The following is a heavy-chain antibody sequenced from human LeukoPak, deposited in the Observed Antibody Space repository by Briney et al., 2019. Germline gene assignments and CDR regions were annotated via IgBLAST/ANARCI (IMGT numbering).Heavy chain of an antibody. J-gene: IGHJ6*03. CDR1: GGSISSYY. V-gene: IGHV4-59*01. CDR2: IYYSGST. Sequence: SETLSLTCSVSGGSISSYYWSWIRQPPGKGLEWIGYIYYSGSTNYNPSLKSRVTISVDTSKNQFSLKLNSVTAADTAVYYCARGSYPYYYYMDVWGKXXTVTVSS. CDR3: ARGSYPYYYYMDV.